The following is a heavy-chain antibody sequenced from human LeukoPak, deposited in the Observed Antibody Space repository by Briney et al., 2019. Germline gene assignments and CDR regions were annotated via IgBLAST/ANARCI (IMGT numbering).Heavy chain of an antibody. CDR2: INGNGGST. V-gene: IGHV3-23*01. J-gene: IGHJ6*03. CDR1: GFIFSSYA. Sequence: GGSLRLSCAASGFIFSSYAMSWVRQAPGKGLEWVSSINGNGGSTYYADSVKGRFTISRDNSKNTLYLQMNSLRAEDTAVYYCAREQLWLSYYYYYMDVWGKGTTVTISS. D-gene: IGHD5-18*01. CDR3: AREQLWLSYYYYYMDV.